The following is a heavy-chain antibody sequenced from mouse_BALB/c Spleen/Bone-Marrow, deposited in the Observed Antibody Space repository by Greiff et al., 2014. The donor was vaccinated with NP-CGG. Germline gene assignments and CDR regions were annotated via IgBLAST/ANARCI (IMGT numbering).Heavy chain of an antibody. D-gene: IGHD2-1*01. CDR3: ARGNYGNYVDYFDY. J-gene: IGHJ2*01. Sequence: LVESGGGLVQPGGSLKLSCAASGFTFSSYGMSWVRQTPDKRLELVASINSNGGSTYYPDSVKGRFTISRDNAKKTLSLQMSSLKSEDTAVYYCARGNYGNYVDYFDYWGQGTTLTVS. CDR2: INSNGGST. V-gene: IGHV5-6-3*01. CDR1: GFTFSSYG.